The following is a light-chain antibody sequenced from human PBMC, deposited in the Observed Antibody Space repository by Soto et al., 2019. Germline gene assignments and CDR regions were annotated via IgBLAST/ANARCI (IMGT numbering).Light chain of an antibody. J-gene: IGLJ2*01. Sequence: QSALTQPASVSGSPGQSITISCTGTSSNVGSYNLVSWYQQHPGKAPKLIIYEGNKRPSGVSNRFSGSKSGNTASLTISGLQTEDEADYYCCSYAGSYTWVFGGGTKLTVL. V-gene: IGLV2-23*01. CDR3: CSYAGSYTWV. CDR2: EGN. CDR1: SSNVGSYNL.